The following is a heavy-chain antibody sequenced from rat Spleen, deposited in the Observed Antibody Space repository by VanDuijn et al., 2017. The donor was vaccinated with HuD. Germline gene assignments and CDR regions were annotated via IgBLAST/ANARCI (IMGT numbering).Heavy chain of an antibody. J-gene: IGHJ4*01. D-gene: IGHD1-10*01. CDR2: ISYDGSAT. Sequence: EVQLVESGGGLVQPGRFLKLSCAASGFTFSNYGMAWVRQAPTKGLEWVATISYDGSATYYRDSVKGRFTISRDNAKSTLYLQMDSLRSEDTATYYCARRGTIYDVLDAWGQGASVTVSS. CDR3: ARRGTIYDVLDA. V-gene: IGHV5-29*01. CDR1: GFTFSNYG.